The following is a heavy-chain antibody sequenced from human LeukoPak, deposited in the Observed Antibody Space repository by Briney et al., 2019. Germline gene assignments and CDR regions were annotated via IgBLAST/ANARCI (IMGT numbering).Heavy chain of an antibody. V-gene: IGHV3-30-3*01. CDR2: ISYDGSNK. D-gene: IGHD6-13*01. Sequence: GGSLRLSCAASGFYAMHWVRQAPGKGLEWVAVISYDGSNKYYTDSVKGRFTISRDNSKNTLYLQMNSLRAEDTAVYYCARDPNSSRWFDYWGQGTLVTVSS. CDR1: GFYA. J-gene: IGHJ4*02. CDR3: ARDPNSSRWFDY.